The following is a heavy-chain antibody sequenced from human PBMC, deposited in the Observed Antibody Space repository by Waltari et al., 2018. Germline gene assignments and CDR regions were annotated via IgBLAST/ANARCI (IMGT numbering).Heavy chain of an antibody. CDR3: AREKDVITFDV. CDR1: GFTFSSYW. D-gene: IGHD3-16*01. CDR2: IKQDGSEK. J-gene: IGHJ6*04. Sequence: EVQLMESGGGLVQPGGSLRLSCVVSGFTFSSYWMSWVRQAPRKALEWVANIKQDGSEKYFVGSVEGRFTISRDNANNSLYLQMNSLRAEDTAVYYCAREKDVITFDVWGKGTTVTVSS. V-gene: IGHV3-7*03.